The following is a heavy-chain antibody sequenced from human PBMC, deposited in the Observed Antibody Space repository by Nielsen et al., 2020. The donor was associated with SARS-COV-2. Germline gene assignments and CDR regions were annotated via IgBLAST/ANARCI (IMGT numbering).Heavy chain of an antibody. J-gene: IGHJ4*02. CDR3: AREGPDFDSSYFDY. Sequence: GASLKISCAASGFTFNNYALHWVRQAPGKGLEWVAIISYDGTTDYNADSVKGRFIISRHNSKNTLYLQMTSLRVEDTAVYYCAREGPDFDSSYFDYWGQGALVIVSS. V-gene: IGHV3-30*04. CDR1: GFTFNNYA. D-gene: IGHD6-6*01. CDR2: ISYDGTTD.